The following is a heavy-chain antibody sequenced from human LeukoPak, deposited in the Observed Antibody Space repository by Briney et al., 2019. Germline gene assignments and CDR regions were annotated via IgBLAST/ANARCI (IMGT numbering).Heavy chain of an antibody. CDR1: GYTFTGYY. D-gene: IGHD6-19*01. V-gene: IGHV1-2*02. J-gene: IGHJ4*02. CDR3: ARDRDGAVAGAVEY. Sequence: VASVKVSCKASGYTFTGYYMHWVRQAPGQGLEWMGWINPNSGGTNYAQKFQGRVTMTRDTSISTAYMELSRLRSDDTAVYYCARDRDGAVAGAVEYWGQGTLVTVSS. CDR2: INPNSGGT.